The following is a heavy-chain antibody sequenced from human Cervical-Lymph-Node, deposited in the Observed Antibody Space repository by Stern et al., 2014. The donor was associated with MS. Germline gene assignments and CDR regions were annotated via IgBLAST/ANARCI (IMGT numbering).Heavy chain of an antibody. CDR2: FDPEDGET. D-gene: IGHD3-3*01. CDR1: GYTLTELS. Sequence: VQLEESGPEVKKPGAQVKVPCKVSGYTLTELSMHRVRQAPGKGLEWMGGFDPEDGETIYAKKFQGRVTMTEDTSTDTAYMELSSLRSEDTAVYYCATDRDDFRSGYSAPTKGYGLDVWGQGTTVTVTS. V-gene: IGHV1-24*01. J-gene: IGHJ6*02. CDR3: ATDRDDFRSGYSAPTKGYGLDV.